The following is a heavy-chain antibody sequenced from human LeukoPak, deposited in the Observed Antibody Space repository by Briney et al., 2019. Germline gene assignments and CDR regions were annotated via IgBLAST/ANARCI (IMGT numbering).Heavy chain of an antibody. Sequence: TSETLSLTCIVAGGTISSYYWSWIRQPPGTGLEWIGYIYYSGSTNYNPFLKSRVIISVDTSKNQFSLKLSSVTAADTAVYYCARRPWQGGYFDYWGQGTLVTVSS. V-gene: IGHV4-59*01. CDR2: IYYSGST. CDR1: GGTISSYY. D-gene: IGHD3-16*01. J-gene: IGHJ4*02. CDR3: ARRPWQGGYFDY.